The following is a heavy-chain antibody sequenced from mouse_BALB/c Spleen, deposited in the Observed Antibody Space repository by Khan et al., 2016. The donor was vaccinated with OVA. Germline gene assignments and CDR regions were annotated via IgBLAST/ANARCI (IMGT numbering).Heavy chain of an antibody. V-gene: IGHV2-3*01. CDR1: GFSLTSYG. CDR2: IWGDGRT. Sequence: QVQLKQSGPGLVAPSQSLSITCTVSGFSLTSYGVNWVRQPPGKGLEWLGVIWGDGRTNSHSALRSRLSISKDHSKTHVFLKLNSLQTDDTATYYCAKWGNSYYATDYGGQGTSVTVSS. J-gene: IGHJ4*01. D-gene: IGHD2-1*01. CDR3: AKWGNSYYATDY.